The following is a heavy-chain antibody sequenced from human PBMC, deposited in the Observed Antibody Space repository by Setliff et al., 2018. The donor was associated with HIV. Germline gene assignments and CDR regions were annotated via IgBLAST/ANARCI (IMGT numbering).Heavy chain of an antibody. V-gene: IGHV1-69*05. CDR3: ARDDHGDPFDY. Sequence: SVKVSCKASGGAFSSYALSWVRQAPGQGLEWMGGIIPTFGTANYAQKFQGRVTITTDESTSTAYMELSRLRSDDTAVYYCARDDHGDPFDYWGQGTLVTVSS. D-gene: IGHD4-17*01. J-gene: IGHJ4*02. CDR2: IIPTFGTA. CDR1: GGAFSSYA.